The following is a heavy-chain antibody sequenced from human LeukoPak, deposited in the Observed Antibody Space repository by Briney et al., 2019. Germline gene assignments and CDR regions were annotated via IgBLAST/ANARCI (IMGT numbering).Heavy chain of an antibody. CDR1: GFTFSSYA. CDR2: IYSGGST. Sequence: GGSLRLSCAASGFTFSSYAMSWVRQAPGKGLEWVSVIYSGGSTYHADSVKGRFTISRDNSKNTLYLQMNSLRAEDTAVYYCAGHTSSWSYFFDYWGQGTLVTVSS. CDR3: AGHTSSWSYFFDY. V-gene: IGHV3-53*01. D-gene: IGHD6-13*01. J-gene: IGHJ4*02.